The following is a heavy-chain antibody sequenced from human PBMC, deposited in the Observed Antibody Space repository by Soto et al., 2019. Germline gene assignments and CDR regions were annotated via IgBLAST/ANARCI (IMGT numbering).Heavy chain of an antibody. CDR3: ARVKAPNKYDSTWSYDY. D-gene: IGHD6-13*01. J-gene: IGHJ4*02. CDR1: GYTFTSYT. V-gene: IGHV1-3*01. CDR2: INAGNGKT. Sequence: ASVKVSCKASGYTFTSYTMHWVRQAPGQRPEWMGWINAGNGKTKYSPKIQDRVNITRDTSASTVYMELSSLKSEDTAIYYCARVKAPNKYDSTWSYDYWGQGSLVTVSS.